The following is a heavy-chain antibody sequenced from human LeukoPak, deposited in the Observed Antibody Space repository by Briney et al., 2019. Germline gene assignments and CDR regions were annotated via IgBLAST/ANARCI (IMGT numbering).Heavy chain of an antibody. J-gene: IGHJ4*02. CDR3: ARHDSGYDSPDY. Sequence: SETLSLTCTVSGGSISSYYWSWIWQPPGKGLEWIGYIYTSGSTNYNPSLKSRVTISVDTSKNQFSLKLSSVTAADTAVYYCARHDSGYDSPDYWGQGTLVTVSS. CDR1: GGSISSYY. V-gene: IGHV4-4*09. CDR2: IYTSGST. D-gene: IGHD5-12*01.